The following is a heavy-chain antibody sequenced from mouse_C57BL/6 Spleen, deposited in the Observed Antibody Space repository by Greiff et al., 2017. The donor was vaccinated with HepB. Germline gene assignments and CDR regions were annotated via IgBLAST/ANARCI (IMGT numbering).Heavy chain of an antibody. CDR3: ARPGGYFDV. Sequence: EVQLQESGAELMKPGASVKLSCKATGYTFTGYWIEWVKQRPGHGLEWIGDINPNNGGTSYNQKFKGKATLTVDKSSSTAYMELRSLTSEDSAVYYCARPGGYFDVWGTGTTVTVSS. D-gene: IGHD4-1*01. CDR2: INPNNGGT. CDR1: GYTFTGYW. J-gene: IGHJ1*03. V-gene: IGHV1-18*01.